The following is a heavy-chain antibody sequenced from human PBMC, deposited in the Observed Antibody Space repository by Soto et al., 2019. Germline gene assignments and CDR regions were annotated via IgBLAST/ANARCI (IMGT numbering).Heavy chain of an antibody. V-gene: IGHV3-13*01. Sequence: EVQLVESGGGLVQPGGSLRLSCAASGFTFSSYDMHWVRQATGKGLVWVSAIGTAGDTYYPGSVKGRFTISRENAKNSLYLQMNSLRAEDTAVYYCARGWWLPRLYYYYGMDVWGQGTTVTVSS. CDR2: IGTAGDT. CDR3: ARGWWLPRLYYYYGMDV. CDR1: GFTFSSYD. D-gene: IGHD2-15*01. J-gene: IGHJ6*02.